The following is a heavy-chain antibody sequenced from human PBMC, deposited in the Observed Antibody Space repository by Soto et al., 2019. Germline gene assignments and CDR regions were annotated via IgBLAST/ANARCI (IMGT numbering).Heavy chain of an antibody. Sequence: EASVKVSCKASGYTFITYGVSWVRQAPGQGLDWLGWISTYNGNTGYAERLQGRVTMTTDTTKNTLYLQMNSLRAEDTAVYYCAKRDDWRGALDYWGQGTLVTVSS. J-gene: IGHJ4*02. D-gene: IGHD2-21*02. V-gene: IGHV1-18*01. CDR1: GYTFITYG. CDR3: AKRDDWRGALDY. CDR2: ISTYNGNT.